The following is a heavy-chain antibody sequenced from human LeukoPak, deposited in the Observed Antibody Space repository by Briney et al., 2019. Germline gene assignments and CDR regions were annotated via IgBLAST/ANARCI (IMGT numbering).Heavy chain of an antibody. V-gene: IGHV4-30-4*01. CDR1: GGSISSGDYY. Sequence: SETLSLTCTVSGGSISSGDYYWSWIRQPPGKGLEWIGYIYYSGSTYYNPSLKSRVTISVDTSKNQFSLKLSSVTAADTAVYYCAGYSSSSEYYYYYYMDVWGKGTTVTVSS. CDR3: AGYSSSSEYYYYYYMDV. J-gene: IGHJ6*03. CDR2: IYYSGST. D-gene: IGHD6-6*01.